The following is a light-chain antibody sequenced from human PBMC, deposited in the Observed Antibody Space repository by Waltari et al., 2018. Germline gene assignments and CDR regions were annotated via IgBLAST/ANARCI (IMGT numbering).Light chain of an antibody. CDR3: QQYDVSLRT. Sequence: EILLTQSPGTLSLSPGETATLSCRASQSLDSFSLAWYQQKTGQGPRLLIYGTSTRATGIPDRFSGGGSGTTFTLTISRLEPEDFAVYFCQQYDVSLRTFGQGTKVEIK. CDR1: QSLDSFS. J-gene: IGKJ1*01. CDR2: GTS. V-gene: IGKV3-20*01.